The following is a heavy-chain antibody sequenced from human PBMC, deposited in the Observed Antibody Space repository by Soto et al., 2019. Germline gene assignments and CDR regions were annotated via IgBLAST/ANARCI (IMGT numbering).Heavy chain of an antibody. V-gene: IGHV3-30-3*01. CDR1: GFTFSSYA. J-gene: IGHJ4*02. D-gene: IGHD3-16*02. Sequence: ESGGGVVQPGRSLRLSCAASGFTFSSYAMHWVRQAPGKGLEWVAVISYDGSNKYYADSVKGRFTISRDNSKNTLYLQMNSLRAEDTAVYYCARDPNYDYVWGSYRPPPDYWGQGTLVTVSS. CDR3: ARDPNYDYVWGSYRPPPDY. CDR2: ISYDGSNK.